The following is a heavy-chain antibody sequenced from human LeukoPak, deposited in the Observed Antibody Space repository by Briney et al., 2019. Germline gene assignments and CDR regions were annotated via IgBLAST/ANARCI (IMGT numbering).Heavy chain of an antibody. CDR3: ARDTRYYDSSGPADY. D-gene: IGHD3-22*01. V-gene: IGHV1-46*01. CDR2: DNPSGGST. J-gene: IGHJ4*02. Sequence: ASVKVSCKGSRYTFTSYYMHWVRQAPGQGLEWMGIDNPSGGSTSYAQKFQGRVTMTRDMSTSTVYMELSSLRSEDTAVYYCARDTRYYDSSGPADYWGQGTLVTVSS. CDR1: RYTFTSYY.